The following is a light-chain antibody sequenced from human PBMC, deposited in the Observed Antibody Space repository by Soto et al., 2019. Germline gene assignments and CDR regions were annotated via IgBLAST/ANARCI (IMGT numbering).Light chain of an antibody. Sequence: QSVLTQPASVSGSPGQSITISCTGTSSDVGSYNLVSWYQQYPGKAPKLMIYEVTKRPSGVSNRFSGSKSGNTASLTISGLQAEDEANYHCCSYAGSDTYAVFGGGTKLTVL. CDR1: SSDVGSYNL. CDR2: EVT. V-gene: IGLV2-23*02. CDR3: CSYAGSDTYAV. J-gene: IGLJ2*01.